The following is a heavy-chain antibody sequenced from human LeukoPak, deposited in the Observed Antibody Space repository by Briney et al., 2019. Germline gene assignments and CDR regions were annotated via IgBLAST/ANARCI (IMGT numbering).Heavy chain of an antibody. Sequence: SETLSLTCTVSGGSINSYYWSWTRQPPGKGLEWIGYIYYSGSTNYNPSLKSRVTISVDTSKNQFSLKLSSVTAADTAVYYCARHGRGYDFDYWGQGTLVTVSS. CDR2: IYYSGST. CDR1: GGSINSYY. J-gene: IGHJ4*02. V-gene: IGHV4-59*08. CDR3: ARHGRGYDFDY. D-gene: IGHD1-26*01.